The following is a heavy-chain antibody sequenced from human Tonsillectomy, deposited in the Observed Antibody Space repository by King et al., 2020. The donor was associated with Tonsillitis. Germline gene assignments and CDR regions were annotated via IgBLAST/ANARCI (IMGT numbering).Heavy chain of an antibody. CDR3: AKDLGAIVVVTAFAY. Sequence: VQLVESGGGLVQPGRSLRLSCAASGFTFDDYAMHWVRQAPGKGLEWVSGITWNSGTIGYADSVRGRFTISRDNAKNSLYLQMKSLRPEDTALYYCAKDLGAIVVVTAFAYWGQGTLLTVSS. CDR1: GFTFDDYA. D-gene: IGHD2-21*02. V-gene: IGHV3-9*01. J-gene: IGHJ4*02. CDR2: ITWNSGTI.